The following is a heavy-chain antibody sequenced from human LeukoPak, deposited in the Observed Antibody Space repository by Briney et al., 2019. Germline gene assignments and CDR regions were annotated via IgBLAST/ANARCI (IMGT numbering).Heavy chain of an antibody. Sequence: SETLSLTCTVSGGSTNNNYWGWLRQPPGKGLEWLGYIYSSGSTTYNPSLESRLAISIDTSKNHFSLKLSSVTAADTAVYFCAKRAVTTAGDLWFDPWGQGTLVTVSS. CDR2: IYSSGST. CDR1: GGSTNNNY. D-gene: IGHD2-21*01. V-gene: IGHV4-59*08. CDR3: AKRAVTTAGDLWFDP. J-gene: IGHJ5*02.